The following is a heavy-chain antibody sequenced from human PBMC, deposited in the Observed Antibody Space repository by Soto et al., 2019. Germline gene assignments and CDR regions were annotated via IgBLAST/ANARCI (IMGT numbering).Heavy chain of an antibody. CDR1: GYTLTSYA. CDR3: ARGADTAFDY. V-gene: IGHV1-3*05. Sequence: QVQLVQSGAEEKKPGASVKVSFKASGYTLTSYAVHWVRQAPGQRLEWMGWINAGNGNTKYSQKFQGRVTITRDTSASTAYMELSSLRSEDTAVYYCARGADTAFDYWGQGTLVTVSS. J-gene: IGHJ4*02. D-gene: IGHD6-19*01. CDR2: INAGNGNT.